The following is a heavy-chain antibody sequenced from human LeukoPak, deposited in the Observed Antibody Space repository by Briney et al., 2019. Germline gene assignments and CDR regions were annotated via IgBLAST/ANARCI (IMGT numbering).Heavy chain of an antibody. V-gene: IGHV5-51*01. CDR3: ASASGYCTTNSCSTQSFPH. D-gene: IGHD2-2*01. Sequence: GGSLRLSCAASGFAFRNYLMNWVRQAPGKGLEWMGIIYPGDSDTRYSPSFQGQVTISADKSTSTAYLQWSSLKASDTAMYFCASASGYCTTNSCSTQSFPHWGQGTLVTVSS. CDR1: GFAFRNYL. CDR2: IYPGDSDT. J-gene: IGHJ1*01.